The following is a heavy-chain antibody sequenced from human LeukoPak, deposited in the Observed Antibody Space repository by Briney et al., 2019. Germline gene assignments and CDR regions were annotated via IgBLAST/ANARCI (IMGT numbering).Heavy chain of an antibody. J-gene: IGHJ4*02. D-gene: IGHD5-18*01. CDR1: GGSIGSYY. CDR2: IYRSGST. CDR3: ARGFEGYSYGLYVFDF. Sequence: SETLSLTCTVSGGSIGSYYWSWIRQAAGKGLEWIGRIYRSGSTNYNPSLTSRVTMSVDTSKNQFSLKLRSVTAADTAVYYCARGFEGYSYGLYVFDFWGQGTLVTVSS. V-gene: IGHV4-4*07.